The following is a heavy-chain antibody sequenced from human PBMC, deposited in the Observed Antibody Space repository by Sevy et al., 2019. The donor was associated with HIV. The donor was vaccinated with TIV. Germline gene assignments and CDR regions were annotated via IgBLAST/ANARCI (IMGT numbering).Heavy chain of an antibody. CDR2: INWNGGST. Sequence: GGSLRLSCAASGFTFEDYGMSWVRQVPGKGPEWVSGINWNGGSTSYADSVKGRFTISRDNAKKSLYLQMMGLRAEDTALYYCARDPPSYYDYRTGYHDFWGQGTRVTVSS. J-gene: IGHJ4*01. CDR3: ARDPPSYYDYRTGYHDF. V-gene: IGHV3-20*04. CDR1: GFTFEDYG. D-gene: IGHD3-3*01.